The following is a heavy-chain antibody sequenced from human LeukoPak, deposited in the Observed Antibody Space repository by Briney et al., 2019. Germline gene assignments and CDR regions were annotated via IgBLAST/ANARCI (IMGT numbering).Heavy chain of an antibody. CDR2: ISSSSSYI. CDR3: AKMSGYYDSSGHTPVDY. CDR1: GFTFSSYS. Sequence: PGGSLRLSCAASGFTFSSYSMNWVRQAPGKGLEWVSSISSSSSYIYYADSVKGRFTISRDNAKNSLYLQMNSLRAEDTAVYYCAKMSGYYDSSGHTPVDYWGQGTLVTVSS. J-gene: IGHJ4*02. D-gene: IGHD3-22*01. V-gene: IGHV3-21*04.